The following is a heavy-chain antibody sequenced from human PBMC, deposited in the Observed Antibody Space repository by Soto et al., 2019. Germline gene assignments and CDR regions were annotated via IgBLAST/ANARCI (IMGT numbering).Heavy chain of an antibody. D-gene: IGHD3-9*01. J-gene: IGHJ5*02. CDR3: ARLPHDILTGLTP. CDR2: IFSNDEK. Sequence: ETRPALMNPTETLTLTCTVSGFSLSNARMGVSWIRQPPGKALEWLAHIFSNDEKSYSTSLKSRLTISKDTSKSQVVLTMTNMDPVDTATYYCARLPHDILTGLTPWGQGTLVTVSS. CDR1: GFSLSNARMG. V-gene: IGHV2-26*01.